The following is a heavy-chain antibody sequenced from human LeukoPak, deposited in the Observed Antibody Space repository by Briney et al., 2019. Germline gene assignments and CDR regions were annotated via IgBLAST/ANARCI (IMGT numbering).Heavy chain of an antibody. CDR3: ARDANGDYYFDY. Sequence: GGSLRLSCAASGFTFSSYDMSWVRQAPGKGLEWVSSISGNGGTIKYADSVKGRFTISRDNSRNTLSLQMNSLRAEDTAVYYCARDANGDYYFDYWGQGTLVTVSS. V-gene: IGHV3-23*01. D-gene: IGHD4-17*01. CDR1: GFTFSSYD. CDR2: ISGNGGTI. J-gene: IGHJ4*02.